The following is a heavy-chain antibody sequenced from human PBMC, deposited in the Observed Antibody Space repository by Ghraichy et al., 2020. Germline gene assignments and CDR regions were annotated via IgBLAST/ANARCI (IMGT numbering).Heavy chain of an antibody. J-gene: IGHJ4*02. CDR1: GFSFNNYW. CDR3: AREYCHGGRCFFGTGGSHFDY. CDR2: INSDGRAT. D-gene: IGHD2-15*01. Sequence: GGSLRLSCAASGFSFNNYWMHWVRQAPGKGLVWVSRINSDGRATIYADSVKGRFTISRDNARNTLYLQMNSLRAEDTAVYYCAREYCHGGRCFFGTGGSHFDYWGQGALVTVSS. V-gene: IGHV3-74*01.